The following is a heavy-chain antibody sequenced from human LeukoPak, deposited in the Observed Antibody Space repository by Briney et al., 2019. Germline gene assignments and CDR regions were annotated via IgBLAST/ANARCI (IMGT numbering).Heavy chain of an antibody. V-gene: IGHV4-59*01. J-gene: IGHJ4*02. Sequence: KPSETLSLTCTVSGGSISSNYWSWIRQPPGKGLEWIGYIYYSGSTNYNPSLKSRVTISVDTSKNQFSLKLSSVTAADTAVYYCASTNIDFWSGYYIDYWGQGTLVTVSS. CDR1: GGSISSNY. CDR2: IYYSGST. CDR3: ASTNIDFWSGYYIDY. D-gene: IGHD3-3*01.